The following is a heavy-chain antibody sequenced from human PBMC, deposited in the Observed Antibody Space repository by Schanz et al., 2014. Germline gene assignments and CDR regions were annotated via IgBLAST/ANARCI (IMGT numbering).Heavy chain of an antibody. D-gene: IGHD3-10*01. J-gene: IGHJ3*02. CDR1: GFNFSSYS. V-gene: IGHV3-23*04. CDR3: AKGRFGELSAFDI. Sequence: EVQLVESGGGLVKPGGSLTLSCAASGFNFSSYSLNWVRQAPGKGLEWVSLISDSGDTAYYADSVKGRFTISRDNFKNTLYLQMNSLRAEDTAVYYCAKGRFGELSAFDIWGQGTMVTVSS. CDR2: ISDSGDTA.